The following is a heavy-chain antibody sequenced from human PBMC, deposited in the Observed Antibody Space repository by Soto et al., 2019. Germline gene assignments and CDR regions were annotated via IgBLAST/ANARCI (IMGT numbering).Heavy chain of an antibody. CDR1: GGSVSSGSYY. CDR2: IHYRGST. D-gene: IGHD3-10*01. Sequence: QVQLQESGPGLVKPSETLSLTCTVSGGSVSSGSYYWSWIRQPPGKGLEWIGYIHYRGSTNYNPSLKSRVTISVDTSQNQFSLKMSSVTAADTAVYYCARCYYGSGSYYNVDWFDPWGQGTLVTVSP. J-gene: IGHJ5*02. CDR3: ARCYYGSGSYYNVDWFDP. V-gene: IGHV4-61*01.